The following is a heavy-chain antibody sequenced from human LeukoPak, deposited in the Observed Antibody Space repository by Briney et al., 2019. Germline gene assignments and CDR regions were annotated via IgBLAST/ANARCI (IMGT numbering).Heavy chain of an antibody. CDR1: GFTFSSYG. D-gene: IGHD3-10*01. CDR3: ATGNYNSGSYGSGF. V-gene: IGHV3-30*03. Sequence: GGSLRLSCAASGFTFSSYGMHWVRQAPGKGLEWVAVISYDGSNKYYADSVKGRFTISRDNSKNTLYLQMNSLSAEDTAVYHCATGNYNSGSYGSGFWGQGTLVTVSS. J-gene: IGHJ4*02. CDR2: ISYDGSNK.